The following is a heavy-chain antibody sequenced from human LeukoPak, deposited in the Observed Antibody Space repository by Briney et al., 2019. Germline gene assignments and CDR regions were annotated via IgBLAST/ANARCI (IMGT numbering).Heavy chain of an antibody. CDR3: ARDHGSGSFNYYYMDV. V-gene: IGHV4-4*07. CDR2: IYTSGST. D-gene: IGHD3-10*01. CDR1: GGSISSYY. J-gene: IGHJ6*03. Sequence: PSETLSLTCSVSGGSISSYYWSWLRQPAGKGLEWVGRIYTSGSTNYNPSLKSRVTISVDTSKNQFSLKLSSVTAADTAVYYCARDHGSGSFNYYYMDVWGKGTTVTISS.